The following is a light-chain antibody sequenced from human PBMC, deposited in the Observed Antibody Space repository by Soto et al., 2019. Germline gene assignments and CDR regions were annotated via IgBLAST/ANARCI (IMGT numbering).Light chain of an antibody. CDR2: VND. J-gene: IGLJ1*01. CDR3: VAWDDNLDAHV. V-gene: IGLV1-44*01. Sequence: QSVLTQPPSASGTPGQRVTISCFGGNSNMGTNTVGWYQQLPGAAPKVLIYVNDKRPSGVPDRFSGSNSGTSASLTISGLQSEDEADYYCVAWDDNLDAHVFGTGTKVTVL. CDR1: NSNMGTNT.